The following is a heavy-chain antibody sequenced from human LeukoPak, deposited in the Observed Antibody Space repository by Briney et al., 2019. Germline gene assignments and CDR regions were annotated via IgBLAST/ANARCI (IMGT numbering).Heavy chain of an antibody. CDR2: INHSGST. D-gene: IGHD2-2*01. J-gene: IGHJ4*02. Sequence: SETLSLTCAVYGVSFSGYYWSWIRQPPGKGLEWIGEINHSGSTNYNPSLKSRVTISVDTSKNQFSLKLSSVTAADTAVYYCARELPSRGFDYWGQGTLVTVSS. CDR3: ARELPSRGFDY. CDR1: GVSFSGYY. V-gene: IGHV4-34*01.